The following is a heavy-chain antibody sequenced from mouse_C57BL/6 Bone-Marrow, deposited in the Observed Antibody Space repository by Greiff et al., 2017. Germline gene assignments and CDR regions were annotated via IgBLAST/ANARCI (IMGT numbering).Heavy chain of an antibody. J-gene: IGHJ4*01. CDR3: TREGVLYYSNYGAMDY. CDR1: GYTFTDYE. D-gene: IGHD2-5*01. V-gene: IGHV1-15*01. CDR2: IDPETGGT. Sequence: QVQLQQPGAELVRPGASVTLSCKASGYTFTDYEMHWVKQTPVHGLEWIGAIDPETGGTAYNQKFKGKAKLTADKSSSTAYMEHRSLTSEDSAVYYCTREGVLYYSNYGAMDYWGQGASVTVSS.